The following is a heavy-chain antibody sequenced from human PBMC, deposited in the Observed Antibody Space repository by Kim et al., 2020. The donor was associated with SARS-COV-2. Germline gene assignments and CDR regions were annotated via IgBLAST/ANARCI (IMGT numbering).Heavy chain of an antibody. D-gene: IGHD3-10*01. CDR2: ISGSGGSS. CDR1: GFVFMNYA. J-gene: IGHJ6*02. Sequence: LSLTCAASGFVFMNYAMTWVRQAPGKGLEWVSGISGSGGSSYYADSVKGRFTISRDNSKDTVYLQMNSLRADDTAVYYCVKSVGEYYYYYGLDVWGQGTTVTVSS. CDR3: VKSVGEYYYYYGLDV. V-gene: IGHV3-23*01.